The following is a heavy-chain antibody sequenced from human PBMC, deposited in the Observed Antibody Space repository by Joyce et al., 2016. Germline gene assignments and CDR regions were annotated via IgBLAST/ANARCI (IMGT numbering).Heavy chain of an antibody. V-gene: IGHV3-21*01. Sequence: EVQLVESGGGLVKPGGSLRLFCAASGFTFSSYGMSWVRQAPGKGLEWVSSLSSSSSYIKYTDSVKGRFTISRDNAKNSLYLQMNSLRVEDTAVYYCARSSYTNGIFDYWGQGTLVTVSS. D-gene: IGHD2-8*01. CDR1: GFTFSSYG. J-gene: IGHJ4*02. CDR2: LSSSSSYI. CDR3: ARSSYTNGIFDY.